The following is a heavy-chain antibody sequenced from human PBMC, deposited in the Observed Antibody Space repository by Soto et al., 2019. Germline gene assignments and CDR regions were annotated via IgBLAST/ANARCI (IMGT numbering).Heavy chain of an antibody. J-gene: IGHJ6*03. CDR3: ARISGYDFWSGYSSYYMDV. D-gene: IGHD3-3*01. V-gene: IGHV4-34*01. Sequence: SETLSLTCAVYGGSFSAYYWSWIRQPPGKGLEWIGEIHHSGSTKYNPSPSLKSRVTISVDTSKSQFSLKLSSVTAADTAVYYCARISGYDFWSGYSSYYMDVWGKGTTVTVS. CDR1: GGSFSAYY. CDR2: IHHSGST.